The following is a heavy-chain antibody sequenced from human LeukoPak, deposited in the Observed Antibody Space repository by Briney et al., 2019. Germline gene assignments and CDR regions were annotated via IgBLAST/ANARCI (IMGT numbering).Heavy chain of an antibody. CDR3: TRDVDRSSDY. Sequence: QPGGSLRLSCAASGFTFTNYWLHWVRQAPGRGLEWVSIINTDGSTTRYADSVKGRFTISRDNAKNTLYLQINSLTAEDTAVYYCTRDVDRSSDYWGQGTLVTVSS. V-gene: IGHV3-74*01. CDR1: GFTFTNYW. D-gene: IGHD3/OR15-3a*01. CDR2: INTDGSTT. J-gene: IGHJ4*02.